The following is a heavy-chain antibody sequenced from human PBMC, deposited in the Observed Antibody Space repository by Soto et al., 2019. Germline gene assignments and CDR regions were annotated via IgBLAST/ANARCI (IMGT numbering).Heavy chain of an antibody. CDR3: ARHLGAAAGPLYGMDV. CDR1: GYSFTSYW. CDR2: IYPGDSDT. Sequence: DSLTISRKGSGYSFTSYWIGLVRQMPGKGLEWMGIIYPGDSDTRYSPSFQGQVTISADKSISTAYLQWSSLKASDTAMYYCARHLGAAAGPLYGMDVWGQGTTVTVSS. V-gene: IGHV5-51*01. D-gene: IGHD6-13*01. J-gene: IGHJ6*02.